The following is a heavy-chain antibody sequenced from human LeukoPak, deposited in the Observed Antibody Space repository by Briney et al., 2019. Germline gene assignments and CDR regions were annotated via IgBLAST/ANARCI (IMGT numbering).Heavy chain of an antibody. J-gene: IGHJ4*02. CDR3: ARDSCGRTSCLDS. Sequence: GGPVSLPCAPSGFPLSHYGMQGLRHARGRGGEGLTGIWYHGNKEHYLYSVKGRFTISRDNSKNTSYLQMDSLRAEDTAEYYCARDSCGRTSCLDSWGQGALVTVSS. D-gene: IGHD2-2*01. CDR2: IWYHGNKE. V-gene: IGHV3-33*01. CDR1: GFPLSHYG.